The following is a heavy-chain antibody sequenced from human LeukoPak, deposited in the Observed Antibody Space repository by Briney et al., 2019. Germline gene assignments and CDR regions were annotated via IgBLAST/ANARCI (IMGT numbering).Heavy chain of an antibody. D-gene: IGHD4-17*01. Sequence: GASVKVSCKVSGYTLTEISMHWVRQAPGQGLEWMGGFNPEDVETIYARSFQGRLTVTEDTSTDTAYMELSSLRAEDTAMYYCATEIVGYGDVHYFDSWGQGTLVTASS. J-gene: IGHJ4*02. CDR2: FNPEDVET. CDR1: GYTLTEIS. V-gene: IGHV1-24*01. CDR3: ATEIVGYGDVHYFDS.